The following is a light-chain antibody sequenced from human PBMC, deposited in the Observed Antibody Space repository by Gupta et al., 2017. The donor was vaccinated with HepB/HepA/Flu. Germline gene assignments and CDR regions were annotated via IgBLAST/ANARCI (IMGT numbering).Light chain of an antibody. J-gene: IGLJ1*01. Sequence: SYELTQPPPVSVSPRQTASITCSGDTLGDKYASWYQQRPGQSPMMVIYQDNKRPSGIPERFSGSKSGNTATLTISGTQAVDEADYYCQAWDSNTAFFGTGTKVTVL. CDR2: QDN. CDR3: QAWDSNTAF. V-gene: IGLV3-1*01. CDR1: TLGDKY.